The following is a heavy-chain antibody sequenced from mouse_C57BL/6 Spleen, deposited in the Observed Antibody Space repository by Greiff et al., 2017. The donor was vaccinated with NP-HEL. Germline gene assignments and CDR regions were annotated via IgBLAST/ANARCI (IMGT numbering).Heavy chain of an antibody. CDR1: GYSITSGYY. J-gene: IGHJ2*01. CDR2: ISYDGSN. V-gene: IGHV3-6*01. CDR3: ATYYFDY. Sequence: EVQLQQSGPGLVKPSQSLSLTCSVTGYSITSGYYWNWIRQFPGNKLEWMGYISYDGSNNYNPSLKNRISITRDTSKNQFFLKLNSVTTEDTATYYCATYYFDYWGQGTTLTVSS.